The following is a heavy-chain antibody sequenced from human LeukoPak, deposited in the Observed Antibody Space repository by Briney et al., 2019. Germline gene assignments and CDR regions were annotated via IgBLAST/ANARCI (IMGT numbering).Heavy chain of an antibody. CDR1: GYTFTGYY. CDR3: ARVMVQVEGDAFDI. J-gene: IGHJ3*02. Sequence: ASVKVSCKASGYTFTGYYMHWVRQAPGQGLEWMGWINPNSGGTNYAQKFQGRVTMTRDTSISTAYMELSRLRSDDTAVYYCARVMVQVEGDAFDIWGQGTMVTVSS. D-gene: IGHD3-10*01. CDR2: INPNSGGT. V-gene: IGHV1-2*02.